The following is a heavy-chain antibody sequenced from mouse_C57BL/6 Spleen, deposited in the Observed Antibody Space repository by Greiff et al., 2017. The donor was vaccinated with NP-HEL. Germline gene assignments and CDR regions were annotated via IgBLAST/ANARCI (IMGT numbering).Heavy chain of an antibody. V-gene: IGHV3-6*01. CDR3: ARDRRGDY. CDR1: GYSITSGYY. Sequence: EVQLVESGPGLVKPSQSLSLTCSVTGYSITSGYYWNWIRQFPGNKLEWMGYISYDGSNNYNPSLKNRISITRDTSKNQFFLKLNSVTTEDTATYYCARDRRGDYWGQGTTLTVSS. J-gene: IGHJ2*01. CDR2: ISYDGSN.